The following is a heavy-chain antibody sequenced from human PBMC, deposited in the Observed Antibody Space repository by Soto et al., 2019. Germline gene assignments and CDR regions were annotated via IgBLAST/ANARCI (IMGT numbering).Heavy chain of an antibody. Sequence: QVLLVQSGAEVKKPGSSVKVSCKASGGTFSSYAISWVRQAPGQGLEWMGGIIRTLGTANYAQKFQGRVTITADESTSTAYMELSSLRSEDTAVYYCARVDTTVVFGGTFDYDDMDVWRQGTTVTVSS. CDR2: IIRTLGTA. D-gene: IGHD5-18*01. J-gene: IGHJ6*02. CDR3: ARVDTTVVFGGTFDYDDMDV. CDR1: GGTFSSYA. V-gene: IGHV1-69*01.